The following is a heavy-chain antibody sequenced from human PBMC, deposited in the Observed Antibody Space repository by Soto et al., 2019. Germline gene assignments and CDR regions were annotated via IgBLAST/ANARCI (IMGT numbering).Heavy chain of an antibody. CDR1: GFTFSIYA. CDR3: ARDTAREYYYYYGMDV. Sequence: QVQLVESGGGVVQPGRSLRLSCAASGFTFSIYAMHWVRQAPGKGLEWVAVIWDDGSNKYYADSVKGRFTISRDNSKNTLYLQMIRPSAEATAVYYCARDTAREYYYYYGMDVWGQGTTVTVSS. J-gene: IGHJ6*02. V-gene: IGHV3-33*01. CDR2: IWDDGSNK.